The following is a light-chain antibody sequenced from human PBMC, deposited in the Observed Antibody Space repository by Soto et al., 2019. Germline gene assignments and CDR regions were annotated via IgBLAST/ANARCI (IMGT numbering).Light chain of an antibody. CDR3: QQYNDWSPLT. CDR2: AAS. CDR1: QGVINN. V-gene: IGKV3-15*01. Sequence: EIVMTQSPATLSVSPGERATLSCRASQGVINNLAWFQQKPGQAPRLLIYAASTRATGIPARFSGSGSGTEFTLTISSLQSEDFAVYYCQQYNDWSPLTFGGGTKVEIK. J-gene: IGKJ4*01.